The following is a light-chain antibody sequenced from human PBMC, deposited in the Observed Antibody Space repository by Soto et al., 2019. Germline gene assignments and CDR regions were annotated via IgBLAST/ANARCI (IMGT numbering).Light chain of an antibody. CDR3: QQRYNWPQT. J-gene: IGKJ1*01. CDR2: DAS. CDR1: QSVSRT. Sequence: EVVLTQSPATLSLSPGERANLSCRTSQSVSRTLAWYQQKSGQAPRLLIYDASNRATGIPTRFSGSGSGTDFTLTISSLEPEDFAVYYCQQRYNWPQTFGQGPKVEIK. V-gene: IGKV3-11*01.